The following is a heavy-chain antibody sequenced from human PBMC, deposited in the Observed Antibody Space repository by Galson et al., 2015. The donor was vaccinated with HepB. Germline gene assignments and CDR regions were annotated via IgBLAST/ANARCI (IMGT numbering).Heavy chain of an antibody. CDR1: GYTFDSYD. CDR3: AKTNNWYYYYYYYMDV. J-gene: IGHJ6*03. Sequence: SVKVSCKASGYTFDSYDINWVRQATGQGLERMGWMNPNSGNTVYAQKFQGRVTMTRNTSISTAYMELSGLTSEDTAVYYCAKTNNWYYYYYYYMDVWGKGTTVTVSS. D-gene: IGHD1-1*01. CDR2: MNPNSGNT. V-gene: IGHV1-8*01.